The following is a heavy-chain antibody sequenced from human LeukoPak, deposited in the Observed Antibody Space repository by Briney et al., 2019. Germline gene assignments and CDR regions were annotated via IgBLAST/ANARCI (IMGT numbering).Heavy chain of an antibody. Sequence: PSETLSLTCTVSGDSIKSYYWTWIRQTPGKGLEWVANIKQDGSEKYYVDSVKGRFTISRDNAKNSLYLQMNSLRAEDTAVYYCARDQHDYGDYWGQGTLVTVSS. CDR3: ARDQHDYGDY. V-gene: IGHV3-7*01. CDR1: GDSIKSYY. J-gene: IGHJ4*02. D-gene: IGHD4-17*01. CDR2: IKQDGSEK.